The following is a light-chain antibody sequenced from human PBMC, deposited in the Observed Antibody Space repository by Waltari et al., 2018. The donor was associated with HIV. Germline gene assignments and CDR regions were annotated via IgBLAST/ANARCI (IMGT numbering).Light chain of an antibody. CDR3: CSYAGRSTLEV. J-gene: IGLJ2*01. CDR1: SSDVGSYNL. V-gene: IGLV2-23*01. CDR2: EGS. Sequence: QSALTQPASVSGSPGQSITISCTGTSSDVGSYNLVSWYQQHPGKAPKLMIYEGSKRPSGVSNRFSGSESGNTASLTISGLQAEDEADYYCCSYAGRSTLEVFGG.